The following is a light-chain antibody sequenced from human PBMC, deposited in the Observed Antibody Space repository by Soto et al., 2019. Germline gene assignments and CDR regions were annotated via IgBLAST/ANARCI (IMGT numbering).Light chain of an antibody. J-gene: IGKJ1*01. CDR2: AAS. Sequence: DVQMTQSPSSLSASVGDIVTITCRARQTISSYLNWYQQKPGKAPKLLLYAASWLKSGVPSRFRGSGSGTDFTLTTSSLKPEDFASYYSQQRYSTCMTFGQGTKVEMK. CDR1: QTISSY. V-gene: IGKV1-39*01. CDR3: QQRYSTCMT.